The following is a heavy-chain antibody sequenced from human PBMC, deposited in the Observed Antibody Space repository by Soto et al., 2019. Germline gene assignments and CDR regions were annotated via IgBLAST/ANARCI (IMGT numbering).Heavy chain of an antibody. Sequence: ASVKVSCKASGDSFATYGFSCVRQAPGQGLECVGWISAHNGDTHYSQKFQGRVTLTTDTSTNTGYMELRSLTSDDTAVYFCATEPIYYNDGSGYYPLGHWGQGTLVTVSS. V-gene: IGHV1-18*04. D-gene: IGHD3-22*01. CDR2: ISAHNGDT. J-gene: IGHJ4*02. CDR1: GDSFATYG. CDR3: ATEPIYYNDGSGYYPLGH.